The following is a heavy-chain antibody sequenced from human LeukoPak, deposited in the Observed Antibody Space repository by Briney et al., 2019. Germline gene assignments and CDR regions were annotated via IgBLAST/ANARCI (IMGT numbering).Heavy chain of an antibody. V-gene: IGHV4-59*01. D-gene: IGHD3-22*01. J-gene: IGHJ4*02. CDR2: IYYSGGT. CDR1: GGSISSYY. Sequence: SETLSLTCTVSGGSISSYYWSWIRQPPGKGLEWIGYIYYSGGTNYNPSLKSRVTISVDTSKNQFSLKLSSVTAADTAVYYCARNGDYYEKSGYYYLFDFWGQGTLVTVSS. CDR3: ARNGDYYEKSGYYYLFDF.